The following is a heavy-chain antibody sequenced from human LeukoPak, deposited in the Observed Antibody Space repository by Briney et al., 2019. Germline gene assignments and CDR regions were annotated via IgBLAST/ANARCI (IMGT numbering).Heavy chain of an antibody. CDR1: GGTFSNYA. V-gene: IGHV7-4-1*02. CDR2: INTNTGNP. CDR3: ARDGFSEYGDYRVDY. J-gene: IGHJ4*02. Sequence: ASVKVSCKASGGTFSNYAFSWVRQAPGQGLEWMGWINTNTGNPTYAQGFTGRFVFSLDTSVSTAYLQINSLKAEDSAVYYCARDGFSEYGDYRVDYWGQGTLVTVSS. D-gene: IGHD4-17*01.